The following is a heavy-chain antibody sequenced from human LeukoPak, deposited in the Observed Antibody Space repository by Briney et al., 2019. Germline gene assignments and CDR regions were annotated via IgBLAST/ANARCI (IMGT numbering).Heavy chain of an antibody. J-gene: IGHJ4*02. CDR3: ARALGGGSSWPQGY. V-gene: IGHV1-46*01. CDR1: GYTFISYH. Sequence: ASVKVSCKASGYTFISYHMYWVRQAPGQGLEWMGIIDPSGGSTNYAQKFQGRVTMTRDTSTSTVYMELSSLRSDDTAVYYCARALGGGSSWPQGYWGQGTLVTVSS. D-gene: IGHD6-13*01. CDR2: IDPSGGST.